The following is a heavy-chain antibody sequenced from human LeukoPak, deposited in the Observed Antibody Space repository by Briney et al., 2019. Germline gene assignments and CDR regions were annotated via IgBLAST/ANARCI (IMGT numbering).Heavy chain of an antibody. V-gene: IGHV1-18*01. CDR3: ARVVRRAAAGDAFDI. CDR1: GYTFTSYG. J-gene: IGHJ3*02. D-gene: IGHD6-13*01. CDR2: ISAYNGNT. Sequence: GASVKVSCKASGYTFTSYGISWVRQAPGQGLEWMGWISAYNGNTNYAQKLQGRVTMTTDTSTSTAYMELRSLGSDDTAVYYCARVVRRAAAGDAFDIWGQGTMVTVSS.